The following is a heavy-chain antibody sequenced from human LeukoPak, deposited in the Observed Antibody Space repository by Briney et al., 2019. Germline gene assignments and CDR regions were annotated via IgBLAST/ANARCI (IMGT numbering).Heavy chain of an antibody. CDR3: AKGVRSQYYYYMDV. Sequence: GGSLRLSCAASGFTFDDYGMSWVRQAPGKGLEWVSGINWNGGSTGYADSVKGRFTISRDNAKNSLYLQMNSLRAEDTALYYCAKGVRSQYYYYMDVWGKGTTVTISS. CDR2: INWNGGST. J-gene: IGHJ6*03. CDR1: GFTFDDYG. V-gene: IGHV3-20*04.